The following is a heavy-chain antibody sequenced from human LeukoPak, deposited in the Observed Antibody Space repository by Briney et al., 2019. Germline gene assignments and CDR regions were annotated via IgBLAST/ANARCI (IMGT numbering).Heavy chain of an antibody. V-gene: IGHV4-59*01. Sequence: SETLSLTCTVSGGSISSYYWSWIRQPPGKGLEWIGYIYYSGSTNYNPSLKSRVTISVDTSKNQFSLKLSTVTAADTAVYYCAVSGYSHNGGWFDPWGQGTLVTVSS. CDR3: AVSGYSHNGGWFDP. D-gene: IGHD5-18*01. J-gene: IGHJ5*02. CDR2: IYYSGST. CDR1: GGSISSYY.